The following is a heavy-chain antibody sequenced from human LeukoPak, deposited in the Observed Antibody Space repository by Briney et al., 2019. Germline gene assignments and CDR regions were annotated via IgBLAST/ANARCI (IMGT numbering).Heavy chain of an antibody. V-gene: IGHV1-69*01. Sequence: ASVKVSCKASGGTFSSYAISWVRQAPGQGLEWMGGIIPIFGTANYAQKFQGRVTITADESTSTAYMELSSLRAEDTAVYYCARDGHDGSGDYWGQGTLVTVSS. CDR2: IIPIFGTA. J-gene: IGHJ4*02. D-gene: IGHD3-10*01. CDR1: GGTFSSYA. CDR3: ARDGHDGSGDY.